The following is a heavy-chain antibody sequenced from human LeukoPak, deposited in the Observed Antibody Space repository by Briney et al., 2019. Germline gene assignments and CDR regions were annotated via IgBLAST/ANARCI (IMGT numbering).Heavy chain of an antibody. CDR2: ISSSSSYI. CDR1: GFTFSSYS. J-gene: IGHJ4*02. Sequence: GGSLRLSCAASGFTFSSYSMNWVRQAPGKGLEWVSSISSSSSYIYYADSVKGRFTISRDNAKNSLYLQMNSLRAEDTAVYYCARVGEEIVATITNYWGQGTLVTVSS. D-gene: IGHD5-12*01. CDR3: ARVGEEIVATITNY. V-gene: IGHV3-21*01.